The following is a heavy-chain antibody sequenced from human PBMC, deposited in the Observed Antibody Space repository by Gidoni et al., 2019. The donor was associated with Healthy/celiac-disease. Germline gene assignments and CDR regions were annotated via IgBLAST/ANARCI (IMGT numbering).Heavy chain of an antibody. V-gene: IGHV3-48*02. J-gene: IGHJ6*02. D-gene: IGHD2-15*01. CDR3: ARAEGCSGGSCYLDYYYGMDV. CDR1: GFTFSSYS. Sequence: EVQLLESGGGVVQPGGSLRPCRASSGFTFSSYSMNWVRQAPRKGLEWVSYISSSSSTIYYANSVKGRFTISRDNAENSLYLQMNSLRDEDTAVYYCARAEGCSGGSCYLDYYYGMDVWGQGTTVTVSS. CDR2: ISSSSSTI.